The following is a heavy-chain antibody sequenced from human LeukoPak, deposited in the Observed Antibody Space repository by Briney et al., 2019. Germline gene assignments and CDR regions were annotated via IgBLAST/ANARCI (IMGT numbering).Heavy chain of an antibody. Sequence: GRSLRLSCAASGFTFSDYGMHWVRQAPGKGLEWVAVISYDGSNKYYADSVKGRFTISRDNSKNTLYLQMNSLRAEDTAVYYCAKDKMFYYDSSGYYPDAFDIWGQGTMVTVSS. D-gene: IGHD3-22*01. CDR1: GFTFSDYG. J-gene: IGHJ3*02. V-gene: IGHV3-30*18. CDR3: AKDKMFYYDSSGYYPDAFDI. CDR2: ISYDGSNK.